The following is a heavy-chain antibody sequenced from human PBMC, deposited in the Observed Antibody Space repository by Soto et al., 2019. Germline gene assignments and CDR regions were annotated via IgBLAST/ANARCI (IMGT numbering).Heavy chain of an antibody. D-gene: IGHD1-26*01. CDR3: ARHGGSYSFDY. V-gene: IGHV4-59*08. Sequence: QVQLQESGPGLVKPSETLSLTCTVTGGSTSSYYWSWLRQPPGKGLEWIGYNSYSGSTDYNPSLKSRVTISVDTHKNQFALKLSSATAADTAVYYCARHGGSYSFDYWGQGTLVTVSS. CDR2: NSYSGST. CDR1: GGSTSSYY. J-gene: IGHJ4*02.